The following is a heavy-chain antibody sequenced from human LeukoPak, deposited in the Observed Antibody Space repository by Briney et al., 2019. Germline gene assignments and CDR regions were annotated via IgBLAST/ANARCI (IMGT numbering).Heavy chain of an antibody. D-gene: IGHD3-10*01. CDR3: ARVLWFGESSGNWFDP. CDR2: IYYSGST. V-gene: IGHV4-59*08. Sequence: SETLSLTCTVSGGSISSYYWSWIRQPPGKGLEWIGYIYYSGSTNYNPSLKSRVTISVDTSENQFSLKLSSVTAADTAVYHCARVLWFGESSGNWFDPWGQGTLVTVSS. J-gene: IGHJ5*02. CDR1: GGSISSYY.